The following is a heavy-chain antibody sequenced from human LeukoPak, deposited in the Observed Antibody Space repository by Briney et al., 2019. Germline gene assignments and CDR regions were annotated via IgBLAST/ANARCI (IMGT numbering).Heavy chain of an antibody. V-gene: IGHV5-51*01. CDR3: ACRDLTSTWSFP. D-gene: IGHD6-13*01. J-gene: IGHJ5*02. CDR1: GYSFTSYW. Sequence: GESLKISCQGFGYSFTSYWISWVRQMPGKGMERMGVIYPGDLRVRYNPSFQGQVTISVDKSVNTAYLQWVSLRASDSAMYYCACRDLTSTWSFPWGQGTLVTVSS. CDR2: IYPGDLRV.